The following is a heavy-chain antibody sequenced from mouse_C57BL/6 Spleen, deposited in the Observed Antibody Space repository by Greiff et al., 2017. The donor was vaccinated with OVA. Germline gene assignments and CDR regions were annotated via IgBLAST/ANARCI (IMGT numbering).Heavy chain of an antibody. Sequence: QVQLQQSGAELVRPGASVKLSCKASGYTFTDYYINWVKQRPGQGLEWIARIYPGSGNTYYNEKFKGKATLTAEKSSSTAYMQLSSLTSEDSAVYFCARAPFITTVVSATNYYAMDYWGQGTSVTVSS. CDR1: GYTFTDYY. J-gene: IGHJ4*01. D-gene: IGHD1-1*01. V-gene: IGHV1-76*01. CDR2: IYPGSGNT. CDR3: ARAPFITTVVSATNYYAMDY.